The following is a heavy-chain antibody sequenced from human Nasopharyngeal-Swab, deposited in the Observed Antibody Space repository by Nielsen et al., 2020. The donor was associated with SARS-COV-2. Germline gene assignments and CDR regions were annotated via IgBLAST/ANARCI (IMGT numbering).Heavy chain of an antibody. CDR2: IIPIFGTA. CDR3: ARDPDGYNNN. Sequence: SVQVSCKASGGTFISYAISWVRQAPGQGLEWMGGIIPIFGTANYAQKFQGRVTITADESTSTPYMELSSLRAEDTAVYYCARDPDGYNNNWGQGTLVTVSS. J-gene: IGHJ4*02. D-gene: IGHD5-24*01. V-gene: IGHV1-69*13. CDR1: GGTFISYA.